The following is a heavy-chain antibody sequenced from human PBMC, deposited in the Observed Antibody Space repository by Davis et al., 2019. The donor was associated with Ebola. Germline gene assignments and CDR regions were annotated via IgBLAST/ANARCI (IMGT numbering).Heavy chain of an antibody. CDR3: ARGINVVTAMRFDY. D-gene: IGHD2-21*02. V-gene: IGHV3-11*04. J-gene: IGHJ4*02. Sequence: AGSLSLSCAASGFTFSDYYMSWIRQAPGKGLEWVSYISSSGSTLYYADSVKGRFTISRDNAKNSLYMQMDSLTDEDTAVYYCARGINVVTAMRFDYWGQGTLVTVSS. CDR2: ISSSGSTL. CDR1: GFTFSDYY.